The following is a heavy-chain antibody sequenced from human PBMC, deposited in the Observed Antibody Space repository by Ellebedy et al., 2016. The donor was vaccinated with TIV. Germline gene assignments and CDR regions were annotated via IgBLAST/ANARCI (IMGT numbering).Heavy chain of an antibody. J-gene: IGHJ3*02. V-gene: IGHV3-66*01. D-gene: IGHD3-22*01. CDR1: GFTVRSNY. CDR2: IYSGGST. Sequence: PGGSLRLSCAASGFTVRSNYMNWVRQAPGKGLEWVSVIYSGGSTYNADSVKGRFTISRDNSKNTLYLQMNSLRAEETAVYYCARDLVEDYDSSGYGDAFDIWGQGTMVTVSS. CDR3: ARDLVEDYDSSGYGDAFDI.